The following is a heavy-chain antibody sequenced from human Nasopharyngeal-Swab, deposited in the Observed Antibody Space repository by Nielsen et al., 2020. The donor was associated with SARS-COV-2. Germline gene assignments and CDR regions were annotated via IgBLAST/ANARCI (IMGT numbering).Heavy chain of an antibody. D-gene: IGHD3-3*01. J-gene: IGHJ5*02. CDR2: INSDGSST. Sequence: GESLKISCAASGFTFSSYWMHWVRQAPGKGLVWVSRINSDGSSTSYADSMKGRFTISRDNAKNTLYLQMNSLRAEDTAVYYCARDELDFWSGYNWFDPWGQGTLVTVSS. CDR1: GFTFSSYW. CDR3: ARDELDFWSGYNWFDP. V-gene: IGHV3-74*01.